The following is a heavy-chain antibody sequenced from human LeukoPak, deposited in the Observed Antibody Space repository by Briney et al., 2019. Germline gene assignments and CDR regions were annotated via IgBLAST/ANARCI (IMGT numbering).Heavy chain of an antibody. Sequence: SETLSLTCTVSGGSINSYYWSWIRQPPGKGLEWIGYIYSGSTNYNPSLKSRVTISVDTSENQFSLKLTSVTAADTAVYYCARGGRGRNWFDPWGQGTLVTVSS. J-gene: IGHJ5*02. D-gene: IGHD3-10*01. CDR2: IYSGST. CDR3: ARGGRGRNWFDP. V-gene: IGHV4-59*01. CDR1: GGSINSYY.